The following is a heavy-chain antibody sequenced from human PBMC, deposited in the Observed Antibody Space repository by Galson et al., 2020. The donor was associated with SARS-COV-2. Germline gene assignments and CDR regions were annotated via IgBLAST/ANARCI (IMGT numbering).Heavy chain of an antibody. CDR3: VHKKDYGDYVAP. Sequence: SGPTLVKPTQTLTLTCSFSGFSLNNGGVGGGVGVVWIRQPPGKALEWVALTYWNDDRRYNPSLRRRLTITRDTSRNQVVLTMTNMDPVDTATYYCVHKKDYGDYVAPWGQGILVTVAS. CDR2: TYWNDDR. CDR1: GFSLNNGGVGGGVG. V-gene: IGHV2-5*01. J-gene: IGHJ5*02. D-gene: IGHD4-17*01.